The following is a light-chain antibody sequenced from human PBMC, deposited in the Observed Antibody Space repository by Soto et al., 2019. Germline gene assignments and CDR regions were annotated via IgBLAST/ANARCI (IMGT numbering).Light chain of an antibody. J-gene: IGKJ4*01. Sequence: DIQVTQSPSTLSASVGDRVTITCRASQPLNTWLAWYQQKPGKAPKLLIYKTSSLQSGVPSRFSGSGSGTEFTLTISSLQPDDFATYYCQQYKTFPLAFGGGTKVEIK. CDR2: KTS. CDR1: QPLNTW. CDR3: QQYKTFPLA. V-gene: IGKV1-5*03.